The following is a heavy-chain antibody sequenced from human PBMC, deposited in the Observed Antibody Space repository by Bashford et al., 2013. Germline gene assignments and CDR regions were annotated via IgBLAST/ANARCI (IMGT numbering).Heavy chain of an antibody. CDR2: IKSKTDGGTT. CDR3: STGASYRY. D-gene: IGHD1-26*01. Sequence: VRQAPGKGLEWVGRIKSKTDGGTTDYAAPVKGRFTISRDDSNSMLYLQMNSLKTEDTAVYYCSTGASYRYWGQGILVTVSS. V-gene: IGHV3-15*01. J-gene: IGHJ4*02.